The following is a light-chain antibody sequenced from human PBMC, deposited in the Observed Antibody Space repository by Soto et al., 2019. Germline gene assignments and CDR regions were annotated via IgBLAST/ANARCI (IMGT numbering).Light chain of an antibody. Sequence: EVVMTQSPATLSVSPGERATLSCRASQSVNSNLAWYQQKPGQAPRLLIYDASTRATGIPARFSGSGSGTEVTLTISSLQSEDFAVYHCQQYNNWPRAFGQGTKLEIK. CDR2: DAS. J-gene: IGKJ2*01. V-gene: IGKV3-15*01. CDR3: QQYNNWPRA. CDR1: QSVNSN.